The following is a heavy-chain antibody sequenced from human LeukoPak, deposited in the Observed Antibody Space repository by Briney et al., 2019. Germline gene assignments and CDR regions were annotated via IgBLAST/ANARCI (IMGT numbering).Heavy chain of an antibody. D-gene: IGHD4-17*01. V-gene: IGHV1-18*01. Sequence: GASVKVSCKASGYTFTSYGISWVRQAPGQGLEWMGWISAYNGNTNYAQKLQGRVTMTTDTSTSTAYMELSRLSSEDTAVYYCARELRRPYYYYYMDVWGKGTTVTVSS. CDR1: GYTFTSYG. CDR2: ISAYNGNT. J-gene: IGHJ6*03. CDR3: ARELRRPYYYYYMDV.